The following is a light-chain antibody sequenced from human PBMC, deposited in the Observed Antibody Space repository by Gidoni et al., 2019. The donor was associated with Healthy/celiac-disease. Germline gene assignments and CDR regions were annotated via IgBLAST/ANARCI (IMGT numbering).Light chain of an antibody. CDR3: QQSYSTPGT. CDR2: AAS. Sequence: DIHMTQSPSSLSASVGDRVTITFRASQSISSYLHWYQQKPGKAPKLLIYAASSLQSGVPSRFSGSGSGTDFTLTISSLQPEDFATYYCQQSYSTPGTFXXXTKLEIK. CDR1: QSISSY. V-gene: IGKV1-39*01. J-gene: IGKJ2*01.